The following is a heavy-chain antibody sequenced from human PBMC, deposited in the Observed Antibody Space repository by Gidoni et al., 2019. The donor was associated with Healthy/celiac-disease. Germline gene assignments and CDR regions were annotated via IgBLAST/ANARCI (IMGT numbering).Heavy chain of an antibody. CDR1: GGSFSGYY. V-gene: IGHV4-34*01. Sequence: QVQLQQWGAGLWKPSETLSLPCAVYGGSFSGYYWSWIRQPPGKGLEWIGEIKHSGRTNYNPSLKRRVTISVDTSKNQFSLKLSSVTAADTAVYYCARGRIAVVAIDYWGQGTLVTVSS. J-gene: IGHJ4*02. CDR3: ARGRIAVVAIDY. D-gene: IGHD6-19*01. CDR2: IKHSGRT.